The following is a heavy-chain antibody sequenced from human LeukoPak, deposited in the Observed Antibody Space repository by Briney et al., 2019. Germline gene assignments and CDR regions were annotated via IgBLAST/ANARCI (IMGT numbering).Heavy chain of an antibody. D-gene: IGHD4-23*01. J-gene: IGHJ3*02. CDR3: ARDKYGGNSNAFDI. CDR1: GFTFSSYW. Sequence: GGSLRLSCAASGFTFSSYWMHWVRQVPGKGLVWVSRIGTDGSSTTYADYVKGRFTISRDNAKNTLYLQMNSLRAEDTAVYYCARDKYGGNSNAFDIWGQGTLVIVSS. V-gene: IGHV3-74*01. CDR2: IGTDGSST.